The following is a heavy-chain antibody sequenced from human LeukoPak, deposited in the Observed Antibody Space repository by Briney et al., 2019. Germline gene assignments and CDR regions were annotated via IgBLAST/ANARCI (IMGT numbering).Heavy chain of an antibody. CDR3: ARDTHSYFDY. Sequence: GGSLRLSCAASGFTFSSYWMHWVRQGPGKGLVWVSRISTDGSSANYADSVKGRVTISRDNAKNTLYLQMNSLRAGDTAVYYCARDTHSYFDYWGQGTPVTVSS. V-gene: IGHV3-74*01. J-gene: IGHJ4*02. CDR1: GFTFSSYW. CDR2: ISTDGSSA. D-gene: IGHD2-15*01.